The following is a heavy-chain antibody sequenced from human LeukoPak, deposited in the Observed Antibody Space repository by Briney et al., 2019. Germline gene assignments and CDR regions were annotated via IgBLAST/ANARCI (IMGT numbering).Heavy chain of an antibody. CDR1: GFTFSSYG. Sequence: GGSLRLSCAASGFTFSSYGMHWVRQAPGKGLEWVAVIWYDGSNKYYAGSVKGRFTISRDNSKTTLYPQMNSLRAEDTAVYYCARAQITMVRGVTLDYYYYYMDVWGKGSTVTVSS. J-gene: IGHJ6*03. CDR2: IWYDGSNK. CDR3: ARAQITMVRGVTLDYYYYYMDV. D-gene: IGHD3-10*01. V-gene: IGHV3-33*01.